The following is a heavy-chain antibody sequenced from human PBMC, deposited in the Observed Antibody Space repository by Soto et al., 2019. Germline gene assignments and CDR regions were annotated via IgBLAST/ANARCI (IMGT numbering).Heavy chain of an antibody. J-gene: IGHJ3*02. V-gene: IGHV3-9*01. CDR2: ISWNSGSI. CDR1: GFTFSSYA. Sequence: PGGSLRLSCAASGFTFSSYAMSWVRQAPGKGLGWVSGISWNSGSIGYADSVKGRFTISRDNAKNSLYLQMNSLRAEDTALYYCAKDKVAVAGTSSAFDIWGQGTMVTVSS. CDR3: AKDKVAVAGTSSAFDI. D-gene: IGHD6-19*01.